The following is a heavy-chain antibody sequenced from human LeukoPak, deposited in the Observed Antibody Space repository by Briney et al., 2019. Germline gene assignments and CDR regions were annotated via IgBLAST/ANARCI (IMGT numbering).Heavy chain of an antibody. V-gene: IGHV1-3*01. J-gene: IGHJ5*02. Sequence: ASVKVSCKASGYTFTSYGISWVRQAPGQRLEWMGWINAGNGNTKYSQKFQGRVTITRDTSASTAYMELSSLRSEDAAVYYCARDVGYCSSTSCYARNWFDPWGQGTLVTVSS. CDR1: GYTFTSYG. D-gene: IGHD2-2*01. CDR3: ARDVGYCSSTSCYARNWFDP. CDR2: INAGNGNT.